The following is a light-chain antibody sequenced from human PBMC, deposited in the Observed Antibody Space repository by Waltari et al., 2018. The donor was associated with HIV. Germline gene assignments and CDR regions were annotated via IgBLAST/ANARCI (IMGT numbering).Light chain of an antibody. J-gene: IGLJ3*02. CDR3: CSYAGTYTWV. CDR1: SSDIGGYNY. V-gene: IGLV2-11*01. CDR2: DVN. Sequence: QSALTQPRSVSGSPGQSVTISCTGTSSDIGGYNYVPWYQHHPGKAPKLMIYDVNKRPSGVPDRFSGSKPGNTASLTISGLQAEDESDYYCCSYAGTYTWVFGGGTKLTVL.